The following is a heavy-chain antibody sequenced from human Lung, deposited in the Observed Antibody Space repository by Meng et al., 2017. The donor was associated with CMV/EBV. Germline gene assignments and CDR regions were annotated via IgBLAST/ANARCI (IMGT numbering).Heavy chain of an antibody. J-gene: IGHJ6*02. CDR2: MNPNRGNT. V-gene: IGHV1-8*01. D-gene: IGHD2-15*01. CDR3: ARTRIEVEPDGRKPKYYNYGMDV. CDR1: GYMXTTYD. Sequence: ASXXVSXKASGYMXTTYDINWVRQATGQGLEWMGWMNPNRGNTGYAQKFQGRVTLTRDTSISTAYMELTSLTSDDTAVYYCARTRIEVEPDGRKPKYYNYGMDVWXQGTTVTVSS.